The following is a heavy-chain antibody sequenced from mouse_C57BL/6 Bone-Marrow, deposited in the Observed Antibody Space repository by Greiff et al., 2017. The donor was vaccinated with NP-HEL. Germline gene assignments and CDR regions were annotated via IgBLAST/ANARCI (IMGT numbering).Heavy chain of an antibody. CDR1: GYTFTNYW. V-gene: IGHV1-64*01. Sequence: QVQLKQPGAELVKPGASVKLSCKASGYTFTNYWMHWVKQRPGQGLEWVGMIHPNSGSTNYNEKFKNKASLTVDKSSSTAYMQLSSLTSEDSAVYYCAKYLNCWGQGTSVTVSS. CDR3: AKYLNC. CDR2: IHPNSGST. D-gene: IGHD5-1-1*01. J-gene: IGHJ4*01.